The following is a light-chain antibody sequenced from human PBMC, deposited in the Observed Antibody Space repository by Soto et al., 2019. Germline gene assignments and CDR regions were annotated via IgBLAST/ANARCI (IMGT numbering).Light chain of an antibody. J-gene: IGKJ1*01. CDR2: AGS. V-gene: IGKV3-15*01. Sequence: EIVLTQSPGTLSLSPGERATLSCRASQSVSNNYLAWYQQKPGQAPRLLIHAGSTRATGIPARFSGSGSGTEFTLTISSLQSEDFAVYYCQQYNNWPPTFGQGTKVDIK. CDR3: QQYNNWPPT. CDR1: QSVSNN.